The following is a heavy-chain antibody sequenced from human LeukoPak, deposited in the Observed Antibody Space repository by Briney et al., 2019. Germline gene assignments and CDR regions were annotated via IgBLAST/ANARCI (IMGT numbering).Heavy chain of an antibody. CDR1: GSSISNYH. V-gene: IGHV4-59*12. J-gene: IGHJ4*02. D-gene: IGHD5-12*01. Sequence: SETLSLICTVSGSSISNYHWSWIRQPPGKGLEYIGYIYNIESTYYNPSLKSRVTISVDTSKNQFSLKLSAVTAADTAVYYCARGDYIRFFDYWGQGTLVTVSS. CDR3: ARGDYIRFFDY. CDR2: IYNIEST.